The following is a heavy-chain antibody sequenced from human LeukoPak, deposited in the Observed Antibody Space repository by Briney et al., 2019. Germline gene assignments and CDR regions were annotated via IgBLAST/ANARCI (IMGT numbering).Heavy chain of an antibody. D-gene: IGHD1-26*01. Sequence: PPETLSLTCTVSGGSISSSYSYWGWIRQPPGKGLEWIGNIYYSGSTYYNPSLKSRVTISVDKSKNQFSLNVSSVTAADTAVYYCARAEVVGAHLRSGYFQHWGQGTLVIVSS. CDR1: GGSISSSYSY. J-gene: IGHJ1*01. CDR3: ARAEVVGAHLRSGYFQH. V-gene: IGHV4-39*07. CDR2: IYYSGST.